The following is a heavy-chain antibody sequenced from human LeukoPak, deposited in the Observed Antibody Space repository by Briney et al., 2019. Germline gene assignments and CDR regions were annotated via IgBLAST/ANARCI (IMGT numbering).Heavy chain of an antibody. CDR2: IYHSGST. CDR3: ARGPLWFGELSLDY. Sequence: SETLSLTCAVSGGSISSSNRWSWVRQPPGKGLEWIGEIYHSGSTNYNPSLKSRVTISVDKSKNQFSLKLSSVTAADTAVYYCARGPLWFGELSLDYWGQGTLVTVSS. D-gene: IGHD3-10*01. V-gene: IGHV4-4*02. J-gene: IGHJ4*02. CDR1: GGSISSSNR.